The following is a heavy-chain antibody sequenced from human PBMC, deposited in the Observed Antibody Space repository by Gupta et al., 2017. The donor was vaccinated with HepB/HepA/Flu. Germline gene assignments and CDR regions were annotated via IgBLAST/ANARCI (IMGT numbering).Heavy chain of an antibody. CDR2: IKQDGSDI. CDR3: ARHTSGWYIDY. Sequence: EVQLVESGGGLVQPGGSLSLSCAASXFTFXXYRMSWVRQAPGKGLEWVANIKQDGSDIYYVDSVKGRFTISRDNAKNSLYLLMNSLRAEDTAVYYCARHTSGWYIDYWGQGTLVTVSS. J-gene: IGHJ4*02. D-gene: IGHD6-19*01. V-gene: IGHV3-7*01. CDR1: XFTFXXYR.